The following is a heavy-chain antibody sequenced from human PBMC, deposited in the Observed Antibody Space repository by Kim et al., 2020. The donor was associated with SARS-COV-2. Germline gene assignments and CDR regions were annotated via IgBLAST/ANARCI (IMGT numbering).Heavy chain of an antibody. Sequence: DSVKGRFTISRDNSKNTLYLQMNSLRAEDTAVYYCAKVRSSSWYSPWFDPWGQGTLVTVSS. V-gene: IGHV3-23*01. D-gene: IGHD6-13*01. CDR3: AKVRSSSWYSPWFDP. J-gene: IGHJ5*02.